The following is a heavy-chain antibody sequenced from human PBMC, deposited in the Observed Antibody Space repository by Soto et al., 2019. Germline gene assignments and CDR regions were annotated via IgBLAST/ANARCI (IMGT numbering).Heavy chain of an antibody. Sequence: GGSLRLSCAASGFTFSSYGMHWVRQAPGKGLEWVAVIWYDGSNKYYADSVKGRFTISRDNSKNTLYLQMNSLRAEDTAVDYCARSIAAAGANHPTYYYYYYGMDVWGQGTTVTVSS. V-gene: IGHV3-33*01. CDR2: IWYDGSNK. CDR1: GFTFSSYG. CDR3: ARSIAAAGANHPTYYYYYYGMDV. J-gene: IGHJ6*02. D-gene: IGHD6-13*01.